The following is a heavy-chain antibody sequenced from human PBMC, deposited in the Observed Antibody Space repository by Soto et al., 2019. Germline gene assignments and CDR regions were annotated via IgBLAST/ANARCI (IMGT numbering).Heavy chain of an antibody. D-gene: IGHD3-10*01. CDR2: IYYSGST. CDR1: GGSISSGGYS. J-gene: IGHJ5*02. CDR3: ARHLTRRFDP. V-gene: IGHV4-61*08. Sequence: PSETLSLTCAVSGGSISSGGYSWSWIRQPPGKGLEWIGYIYYSGSTNYNPSLKSRVTISVDTSKNQFPLKLSSVTAADTAVYYCARHLTRRFDPWGQGTLVTVSS.